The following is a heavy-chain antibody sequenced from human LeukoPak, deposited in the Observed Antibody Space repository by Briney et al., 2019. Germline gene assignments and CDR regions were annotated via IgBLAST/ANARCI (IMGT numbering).Heavy chain of an antibody. CDR2: ISSSGSTI. CDR1: GFTFSSYE. CDR3: ARAPYTIFGAMDV. D-gene: IGHD3-3*01. V-gene: IGHV3-48*03. Sequence: HPGGSLRLSCAASGFTFSSYEMNWVRQAPGKGLEWVSYISSSGSTIYYADSVKGRFTISRDNAKNSPYLQMNSLRAEDTAVYYCARAPYTIFGAMDVWGKGTTVTVSS. J-gene: IGHJ6*03.